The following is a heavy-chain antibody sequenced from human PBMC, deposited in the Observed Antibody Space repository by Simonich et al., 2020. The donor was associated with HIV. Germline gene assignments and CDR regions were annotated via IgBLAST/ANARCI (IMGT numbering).Heavy chain of an antibody. V-gene: IGHV4-34*01. CDR2: INHSGST. CDR3: AREPGDDYGDYLPLYYYYMDV. D-gene: IGHD4-17*01. CDR1: GGSFSGYY. J-gene: IGHJ6*03. Sequence: QVQLQQWGAGLLKPSETLSLTCAVYGGSFSGYYWSWIRQPPGKGMEWIGEINHSGSTTYTPSLKSRVTISVDTAKNQFSLKLSSVTAADTAVYYCAREPGDDYGDYLPLYYYYMDVWGKGTTVTVSS.